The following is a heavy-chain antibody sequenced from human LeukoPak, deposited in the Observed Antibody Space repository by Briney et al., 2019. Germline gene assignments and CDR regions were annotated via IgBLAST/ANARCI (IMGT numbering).Heavy chain of an antibody. J-gene: IGHJ4*02. CDR1: GFTFSSYS. V-gene: IGHV3-21*01. D-gene: IGHD2-2*01. CDR2: ISSTSSYI. Sequence: GGSLTLSCAAPGFTFSSYSMNWVRQAPGKGLEWVSSISSTSSYIYYADSVKGRFTISRDNAKNSLYLQMNSLRAEDTAVYYCAGPSSTVYWGRGTLVTVSS. CDR3: AGPSSTVY.